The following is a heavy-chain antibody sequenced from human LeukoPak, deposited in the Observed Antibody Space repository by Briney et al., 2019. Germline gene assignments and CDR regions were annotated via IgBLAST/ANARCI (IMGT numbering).Heavy chain of an antibody. CDR1: GFTFSSYS. CDR3: ASGSGSCFDY. CDR2: ISSSSSTI. V-gene: IGHV3-48*04. J-gene: IGHJ4*02. D-gene: IGHD2-15*01. Sequence: GGSLRLSCAASGFTFSSYSMNWVRQAPGKGLEWVSYISSSSSTIYYADSVKGRFTISRDNAKNSLYLQMNSLRAEDTAVYYCASGSGSCFDYWGQGTLVTVSS.